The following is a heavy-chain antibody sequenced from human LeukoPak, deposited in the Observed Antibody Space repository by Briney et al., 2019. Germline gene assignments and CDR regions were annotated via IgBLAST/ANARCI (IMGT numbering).Heavy chain of an antibody. V-gene: IGHV3-48*03. CDR2: ISSSGGTI. D-gene: IGHD2-8*01. CDR1: GFTFSSYE. CDR3: ARDRMVYEY. J-gene: IGHJ4*02. Sequence: GGSLRLSCAASGFTFSSYEMNWVRQAPGKGLEWISYISSSGGTIYYADSVKGRFTVSRDNSKNTVYLQMNSLRAEDTAVYYCARDRMVYEYWGQGTLVTVSS.